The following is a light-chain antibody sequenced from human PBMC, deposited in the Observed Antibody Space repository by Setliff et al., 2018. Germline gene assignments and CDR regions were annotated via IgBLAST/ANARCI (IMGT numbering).Light chain of an antibody. CDR3: CSYAGSYNYV. CDR1: SSDVGGHNY. V-gene: IGLV2-11*02. Sequence: QSVLTQPRSVSGSPGQSVTISCTGTSSDVGGHNYVSWYQQNPSKAPKVMIYDVSKRPSGVPDRFSGSKSGNTASLTISGLQAEDEADYYCCSYAGSYNYVFGTGTKVTVL. J-gene: IGLJ1*01. CDR2: DVS.